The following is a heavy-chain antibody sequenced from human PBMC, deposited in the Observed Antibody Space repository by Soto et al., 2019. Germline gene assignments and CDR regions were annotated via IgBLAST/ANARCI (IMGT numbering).Heavy chain of an antibody. CDR3: GRVVEGATRHTDFDS. V-gene: IGHV4-39*01. CDR2: VYYSGGA. Sequence: PLETLSLTCAVSGVSIHNSHSFWGWIRQPPGKGLEFIGSVYYSGGANYNPSLKSRVTVSIDTSNNQFSLRVNSVTAADTAVYYCGRVVEGATRHTDFDSWGQGILVTVSS. D-gene: IGHD2-15*01. J-gene: IGHJ5*01. CDR1: GVSIHNSHSF.